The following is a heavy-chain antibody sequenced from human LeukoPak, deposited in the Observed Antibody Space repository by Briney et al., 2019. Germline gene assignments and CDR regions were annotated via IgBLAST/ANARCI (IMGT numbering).Heavy chain of an antibody. Sequence: PGGSLRLSCAASGFTFSSYWMSWVRQAPGKGLEWVANIKQDGSEKYYVDSAKGRFTISRDNAKNSLYLQMNSLRAEDTAVYYCARVFDGDFWSGYFGPYFDYWGQGTLVTVSS. J-gene: IGHJ4*02. V-gene: IGHV3-7*01. CDR3: ARVFDGDFWSGYFGPYFDY. CDR1: GFTFSSYW. D-gene: IGHD3-3*01. CDR2: IKQDGSEK.